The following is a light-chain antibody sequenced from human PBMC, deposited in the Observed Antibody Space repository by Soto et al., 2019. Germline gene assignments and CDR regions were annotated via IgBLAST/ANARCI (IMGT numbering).Light chain of an antibody. CDR3: PQYGSSPST. Sequence: EIVLTQSPGTLSLSPGERATLACRASQSVTSSYLAWYQQKPGQAPRLLIYGASTRATGIPDRFSGSGSDTDVTLTISRLEPEDFAVYYCPQYGSSPSTFGQGTNVEIK. V-gene: IGKV3-20*01. CDR1: QSVTSSY. CDR2: GAS. J-gene: IGKJ1*01.